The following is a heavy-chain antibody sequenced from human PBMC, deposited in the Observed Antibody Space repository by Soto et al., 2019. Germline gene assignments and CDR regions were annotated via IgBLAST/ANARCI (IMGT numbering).Heavy chain of an antibody. CDR1: CFTFGDSY. V-gene: IGHV3-11*06. CDR2: IRPGSRYP. CDR3: VRGGGGGLFDP. J-gene: IGHJ5*02. D-gene: IGHD2-15*01. Sequence: GGYQRLSRAGSCFTFGDSYMSWIRQAPGKGLEWLSYIRPGSRYPAYADSVKGRFTISRDNAKRSLYLQMMSLTAEDTAIYYCVRGGGGGLFDPWGQGTMVTVSS.